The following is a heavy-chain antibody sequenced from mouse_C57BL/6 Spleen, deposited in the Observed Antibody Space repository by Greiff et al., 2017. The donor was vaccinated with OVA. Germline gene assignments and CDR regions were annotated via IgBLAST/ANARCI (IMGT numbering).Heavy chain of an antibody. Sequence: VQLQESGPGLVQPSPSLSISCTVSGFSLTSSGVHWVRQSPGKGLEWMGVIWRGGSTAYNAAFISRLSISKDNSKSQVYLKMNSLQADDTAIYYCAREDGDGPWFAYWGQGTLVTVSA. V-gene: IGHV2-2*01. CDR1: GFSLTSSG. CDR3: AREDGDGPWFAY. J-gene: IGHJ3*01. D-gene: IGHD2-3*01. CDR2: IWRGGST.